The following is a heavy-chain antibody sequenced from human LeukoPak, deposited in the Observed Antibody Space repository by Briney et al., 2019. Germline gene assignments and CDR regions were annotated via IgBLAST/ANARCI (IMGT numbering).Heavy chain of an antibody. D-gene: IGHD6-19*01. V-gene: IGHV3-30*02. CDR1: GFTFSSYG. CDR3: AKDRRSSGWNAAPGY. J-gene: IGHJ4*02. Sequence: GGSLRLSCAAPGFTFSSYGMHWVRQAPGKGLEWVAFIRYDGSKQYYADSVKGRFTISRDNSKNTLFLQMNSLRGEDTAVYYCAKDRRSSGWNAAPGYWGQGTLVTVSS. CDR2: IRYDGSKQ.